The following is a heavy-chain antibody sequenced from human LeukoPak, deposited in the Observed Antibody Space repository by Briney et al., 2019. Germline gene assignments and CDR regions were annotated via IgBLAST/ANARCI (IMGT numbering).Heavy chain of an antibody. J-gene: IGHJ4*02. CDR1: GFTFSSYA. D-gene: IGHD3-22*01. V-gene: IGHV3-30-3*01. CDR2: ISYDGSNK. Sequence: GGSLRLSCAASGFTFSSYAMHWVRQAPGKGLEWVAVISYDGSNKYYADSVKGRFTISRDNSKNTLYLQMNSLRAEDTAVYYCASISYDSSLDYWGQGTLVTVSS. CDR3: ASISYDSSLDY.